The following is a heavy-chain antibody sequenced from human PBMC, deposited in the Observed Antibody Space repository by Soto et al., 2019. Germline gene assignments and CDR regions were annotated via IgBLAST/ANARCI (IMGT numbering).Heavy chain of an antibody. CDR2: IIPIFGTA. J-gene: IGHJ4*02. CDR3: AREGGVGATPSDDY. V-gene: IGHV1-69*13. CDR1: GGTFSSYA. D-gene: IGHD1-26*01. Sequence: QVQLVQSGAEVKKPGSSVKVSCKASGGTFSSYAISWVRQAPGQGLEWMGGIIPIFGTANYAQKFQGRVKITAEESTSTAYMELSSLRSEDTAVYCCAREGGVGATPSDDYWGQGTLVTVSS.